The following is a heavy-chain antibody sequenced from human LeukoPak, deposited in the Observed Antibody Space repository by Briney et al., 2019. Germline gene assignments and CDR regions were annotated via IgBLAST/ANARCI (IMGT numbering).Heavy chain of an antibody. D-gene: IGHD3-22*01. Sequence: SETLSLTCSVSNSSFTTYYWSWFRQPPGKGLEWIGFIYYSGHTNYNPSLKSRVALSIDTSKNQFTLSLRSVTAADTAMYYCTRVTIISGYWMDFDTWGQGTPVTVSS. J-gene: IGHJ4*02. V-gene: IGHV4-59*01. CDR2: IYYSGHT. CDR1: NSSFTTYY. CDR3: TRVTIISGYWMDFDT.